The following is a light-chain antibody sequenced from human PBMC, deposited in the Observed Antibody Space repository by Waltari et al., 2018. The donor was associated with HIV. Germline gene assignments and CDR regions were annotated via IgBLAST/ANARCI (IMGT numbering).Light chain of an antibody. CDR3: SSYTSSSTFWV. Sequence: QSALTQPASVSGSPGQSITISCTGTSSDVGGYNYVSWYQQTPGKAPKLMIYDVSNRPSGVSNRSSGSKSGNTASLTISGLQAEDEADYYCSSYTSSSTFWVFGGGTKLTVL. J-gene: IGLJ3*02. V-gene: IGLV2-14*03. CDR2: DVS. CDR1: SSDVGGYNY.